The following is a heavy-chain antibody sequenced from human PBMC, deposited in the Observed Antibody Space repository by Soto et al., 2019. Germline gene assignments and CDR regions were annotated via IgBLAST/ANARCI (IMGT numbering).Heavy chain of an antibody. J-gene: IGHJ6*03. V-gene: IGHV1-69*02. Sequence: SVKVSCKASGGTFSSYTISWVRQAPGQGLEWMGRIIPILGIANYAQKFQGRVTITADKSTSTAYMELSSLRSEDTAVYYCACPNSSSSTKYYYYYMDVWGKGTTVTVSS. D-gene: IGHD6-6*01. CDR2: IIPILGIA. CDR3: ACPNSSSSTKYYYYYMDV. CDR1: GGTFSSYT.